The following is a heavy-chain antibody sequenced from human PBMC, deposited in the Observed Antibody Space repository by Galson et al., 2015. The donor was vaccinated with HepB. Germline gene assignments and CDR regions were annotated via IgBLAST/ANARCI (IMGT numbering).Heavy chain of an antibody. J-gene: IGHJ4*02. CDR2: ISSSGGSR. Sequence: SLRLSCAASGFTFSDYGMHWVRQAAGKGLEYVSGISSSGGSRYYANSVKGRFTISRDNSKYTLYLQLGSLRAEDMAVYYCARDRRGIWFGEFDSWGQGTLVTVSS. V-gene: IGHV3-64*01. CDR3: ARDRRGIWFGEFDS. CDR1: GFTFSDYG. D-gene: IGHD3-10*01.